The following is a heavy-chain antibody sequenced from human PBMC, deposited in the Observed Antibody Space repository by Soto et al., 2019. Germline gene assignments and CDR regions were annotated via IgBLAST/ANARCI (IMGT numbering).Heavy chain of an antibody. D-gene: IGHD3-22*01. CDR1: GGSFSGYY. J-gene: IGHJ4*02. V-gene: IGHV4-34*01. CDR3: AREYYYDSSGFDY. Sequence: SETLSLTCAVYGGSFSGYYWSWIRQPPGKGLEWIGEIKHSGSTYYNPSLKSRVTISVDTSKNQFSLKLSSVTAADTAVYYCAREYYYDSSGFDYWGQGTLVTVSS. CDR2: IKHSGST.